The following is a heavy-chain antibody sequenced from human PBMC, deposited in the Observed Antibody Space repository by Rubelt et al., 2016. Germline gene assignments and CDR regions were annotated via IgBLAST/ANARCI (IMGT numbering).Heavy chain of an antibody. D-gene: IGHD2-21*01. CDR1: GTSINNNNHY. V-gene: IGHV4-39*01. CDR2: LLYPGKT. J-gene: IGHJ4*02. Sequence: QVQLQSSGPGLVQSPETLSLTCTVSGTSINNNNHYWGWVRLTPGKGLEWIGSLLYPGKTSYNPSLRSRVTISVDASKKQLSLRGTAATAADTAVYYCATVGSDGYSPDYWGQGTLVTVS. CDR3: ATVGSDGYSPDY.